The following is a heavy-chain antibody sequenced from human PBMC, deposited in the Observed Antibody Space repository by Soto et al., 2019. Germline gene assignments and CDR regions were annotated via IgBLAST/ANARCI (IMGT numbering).Heavy chain of an antibody. D-gene: IGHD6-19*01. CDR1: GFTFSTYW. J-gene: IGHJ4*02. CDR2: TNSDGSDT. Sequence: EVQLVESGGGLVQPGGSLRLSCTASGFTFSTYWMYWVRQAPGKGLVWVSRTNSDGSDTSYAASMKGRFTISRDNAKNTLYLKMNGLRAEDTAVYYCARDRGWSLFDYWGQGTLVTVSS. CDR3: ARDRGWSLFDY. V-gene: IGHV3-74*01.